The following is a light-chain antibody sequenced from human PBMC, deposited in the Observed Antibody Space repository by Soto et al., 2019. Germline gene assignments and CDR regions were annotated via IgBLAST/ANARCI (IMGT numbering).Light chain of an antibody. Sequence: EVVTRQSPATLSVSPGQAATPSCRASQGIGDTLAWYQHKPGQTPRLLIYDTSTRATGVPTRFSGSRSGAEFTLTINSLQSEDFAVYYCQPYNNWPLTFGGGTKVDIK. CDR3: QPYNNWPLT. J-gene: IGKJ4*01. V-gene: IGKV3-15*01. CDR2: DTS. CDR1: QGIGDT.